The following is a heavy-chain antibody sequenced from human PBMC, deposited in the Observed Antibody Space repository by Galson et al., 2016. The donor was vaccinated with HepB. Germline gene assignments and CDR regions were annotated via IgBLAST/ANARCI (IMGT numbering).Heavy chain of an antibody. CDR1: GFTFNNYG. J-gene: IGHJ4*02. CDR2: ISRRGDSR. D-gene: IGHD2-21*01. CDR3: VRGLAGVDDH. V-gene: IGHV3-23*01. Sequence: SLRLSCAASGFTFNNYGMTWVRQAPGKGLEVVSSISRRGDSRDYADSVKGRFTISRDNSKNTLSLQMNSLRAEDTAVYYCVRGLAGVDDHWGQGTMVTVSS.